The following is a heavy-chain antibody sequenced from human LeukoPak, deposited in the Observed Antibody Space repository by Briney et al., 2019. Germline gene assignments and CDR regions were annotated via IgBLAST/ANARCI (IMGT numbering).Heavy chain of an antibody. Sequence: PGMSLRLSCAASGFTVSHYGIHWVRQAPGKGLEWVAYIGRSGDRTTKYADSVKGRFTISRDNAENSLFLQMNSLRAEDTAVYYCAVPPLSGTGSSRPLAGVDVWGQGTTVTVSS. CDR1: GFTVSHYG. J-gene: IGHJ6*02. V-gene: IGHV3-48*04. D-gene: IGHD3-10*01. CDR3: AVPPLSGTGSSRPLAGVDV. CDR2: IGRSGDRTT.